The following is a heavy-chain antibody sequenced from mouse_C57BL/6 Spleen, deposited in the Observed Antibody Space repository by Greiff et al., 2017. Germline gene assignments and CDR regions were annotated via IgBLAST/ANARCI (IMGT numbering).Heavy chain of an antibody. D-gene: IGHD1-1*01. V-gene: IGHV1-81*01. J-gene: IGHJ2*01. Sequence: QVQLQQSGAELARPGASVKLSCKASGYTFTSYGISWVKQRTGQGLEWIGEIYPRSGNTYYNEKFKGKATLTADKSSSTAYMELRSLTSEDSAVYFCASITTVVPDYFDYWGQGTTLTVSS. CDR1: GYTFTSYG. CDR3: ASITTVVPDYFDY. CDR2: IYPRSGNT.